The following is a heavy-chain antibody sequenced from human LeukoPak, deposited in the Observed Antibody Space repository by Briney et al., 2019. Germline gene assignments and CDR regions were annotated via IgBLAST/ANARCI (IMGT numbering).Heavy chain of an antibody. J-gene: IGHJ6*04. CDR3: ARGLGIVVVPAAPLSYYYYGMDV. D-gene: IGHD2-2*01. CDR1: GGTFSSYA. CDR2: IIPIFGTA. V-gene: IGHV1-69*06. Sequence: SVKVSCKASGGTFSSYAVSWVRQAPGQGLEWMGGIIPIFGTANYAQKFQGRVTITADKSTSTAYMELSSLRSEDTAVYYCARGLGIVVVPAAPLSYYYYGMDVWGKGTTVTVSS.